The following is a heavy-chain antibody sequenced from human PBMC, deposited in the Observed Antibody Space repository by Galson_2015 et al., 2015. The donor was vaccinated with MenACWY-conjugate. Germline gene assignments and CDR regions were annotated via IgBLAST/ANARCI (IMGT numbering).Heavy chain of an antibody. V-gene: IGHV3-48*04. CDR1: GFTFSSYS. CDR3: ARGRDGYNYGHWYFDL. J-gene: IGHJ2*01. D-gene: IGHD5-24*01. Sequence: SLRLSCAASGFTFSSYSMNWVRQAPGKGLEWVSYISSSSSTIYYADSVKGRFTISRDNAKNSLYLQMNSLRAEDTAVYYCARGRDGYNYGHWYFDLWGRGTLVTVSS. CDR2: ISSSSSTI.